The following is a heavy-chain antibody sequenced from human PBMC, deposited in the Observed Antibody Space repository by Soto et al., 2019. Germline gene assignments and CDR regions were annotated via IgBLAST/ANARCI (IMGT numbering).Heavy chain of an antibody. D-gene: IGHD3-3*01. CDR2: IYHSGST. V-gene: IGHV4-30-2*01. J-gene: IGHJ5*02. CDR1: GGSISSGGYS. Sequence: NPSETLSLTCAVSGGSISSGGYSWSWIRHPPGKGLEWIGYIYHSGSTYYNPSLKSRVTISVDRSKNQFSLKLSSVTAADTAVYYCARVENFWSGYWFDPWGQGTLVTVSS. CDR3: ARVENFWSGYWFDP.